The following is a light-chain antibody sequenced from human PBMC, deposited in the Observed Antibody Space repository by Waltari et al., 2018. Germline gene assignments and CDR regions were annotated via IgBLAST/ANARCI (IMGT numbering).Light chain of an antibody. CDR2: EVF. Sequence: QSALTQPASVSGSPGQSITISCTGTSSDIGSYDLVSWYQQRPGKAPKLITFEVFRRPSGVSYRFSGSKSGNTASLTISGLQAEDEADYYCCSYGGTSAYVIFGGGTKLTVL. CDR1: SSDIGSYDL. J-gene: IGLJ2*01. CDR3: CSYGGTSAYVI. V-gene: IGLV2-23*02.